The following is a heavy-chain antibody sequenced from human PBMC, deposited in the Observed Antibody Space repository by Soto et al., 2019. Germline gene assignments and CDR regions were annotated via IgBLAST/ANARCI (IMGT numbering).Heavy chain of an antibody. CDR1: GFTFSSYG. CDR3: AREFSMFTTVTTYSHGMDV. D-gene: IGHD4-17*01. CDR2: IWYDGSNK. Sequence: QVQLVESGGGVVQPGRSLRLSCAASGFTFSSYGMHWVRQAPGKGLEWVAVIWYDGSNKYYADSVKGRFTISRDNSKNTLYLQMNSLRAEDTAVYYCAREFSMFTTVTTYSHGMDVLGQGTTVTVSS. J-gene: IGHJ6*02. V-gene: IGHV3-33*01.